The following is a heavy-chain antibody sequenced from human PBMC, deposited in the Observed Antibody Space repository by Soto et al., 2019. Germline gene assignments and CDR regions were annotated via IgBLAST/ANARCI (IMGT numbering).Heavy chain of an antibody. J-gene: IGHJ3*02. CDR3: ARVTRFPDAFYI. CDR2: INHNGDS. V-gene: IGHV4-34*01. CDR1: GGSFGTSY. Sequence: QVHLQQWGAGLLKPSETLSLTCGVYGGSFGTSYWAWIRQSPEKGLEWIGEINHNGDSNYNPSLKMRVTISLDMSENQCSLKLTPVAAADTAVYYCARVTRFPDAFYIWGQGTPVIVSS.